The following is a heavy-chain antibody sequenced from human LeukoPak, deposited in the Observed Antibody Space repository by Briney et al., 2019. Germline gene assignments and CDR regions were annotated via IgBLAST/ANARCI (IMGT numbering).Heavy chain of an antibody. V-gene: IGHV3-64*01. Sequence: PGGSLRLSCAASGFTFSSYAMHWVRQAPGKGLEYVSAISSNGGSTYYANSVKGRFTISRDNSKNTLYLQMGSLRAEDMAVYYCARDSGGSGTGPHWGQGTLVTVSS. D-gene: IGHD3-10*01. CDR1: GFTFSSYA. J-gene: IGHJ4*02. CDR2: ISSNGGST. CDR3: ARDSGGSGTGPH.